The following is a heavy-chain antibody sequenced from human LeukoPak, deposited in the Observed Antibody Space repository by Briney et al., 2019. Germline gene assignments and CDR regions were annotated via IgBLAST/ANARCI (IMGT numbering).Heavy chain of an antibody. CDR3: ARGNYGYVWGSYRQYYFDY. V-gene: IGHV4-34*01. CDR1: GGSFSGYY. Sequence: SETLSLTCAVYGGSFSGYYWSWIRQPPGKGLEWIGEINHSGSTNYNPSLKSRVTISVDTSKNQFSLKLSSVTAADTAVYYCARGNYGYVWGSYRQYYFDYWGQGTLVTVSS. D-gene: IGHD3-16*02. J-gene: IGHJ4*02. CDR2: INHSGST.